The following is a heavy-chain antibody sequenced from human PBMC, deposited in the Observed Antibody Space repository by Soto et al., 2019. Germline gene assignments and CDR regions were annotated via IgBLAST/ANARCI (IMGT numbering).Heavy chain of an antibody. V-gene: IGHV1-24*01. CDR1: GYTLTELS. Sequence: ASVKVSCKVSGYTLTELSMHWVRQAPGKGLEWMGGFDPEDGETIYAQKFQGRVTMTEDTSTDTAYMELSSLRSEDTAVYYCATAFRYSSSWYTFDYWGQGTLVTAPQ. J-gene: IGHJ4*02. D-gene: IGHD6-13*01. CDR2: FDPEDGET. CDR3: ATAFRYSSSWYTFDY.